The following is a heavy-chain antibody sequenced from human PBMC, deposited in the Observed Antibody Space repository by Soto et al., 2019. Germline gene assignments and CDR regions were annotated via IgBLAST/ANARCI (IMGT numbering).Heavy chain of an antibody. CDR3: ARDGYDGSGSPYPAY. D-gene: IGHD3-10*01. Sequence: SETLSLTCSVFGGSMSEYFWSWIRQSPGKGLEWIGYIYYLGSTDYNPSLKSRVTISVDTSKRQFSLRLTSVTAADTAVYYCARDGYDGSGSPYPAYWGPGTQVTAPQ. J-gene: IGHJ4*02. V-gene: IGHV4-59*01. CDR1: GGSMSEYF. CDR2: IYYLGST.